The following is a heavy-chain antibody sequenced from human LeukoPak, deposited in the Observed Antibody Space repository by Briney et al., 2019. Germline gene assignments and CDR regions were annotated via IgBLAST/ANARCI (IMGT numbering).Heavy chain of an antibody. D-gene: IGHD2-2*01. CDR3: ASTNCSRSSCFGANWFDP. CDR2: IYYSGST. J-gene: IGHJ5*02. V-gene: IGHV4-30-4*08. Sequence: SQTLSLTCTVSGASISSGDYYWSWIRQPPGKGLEWIGSIYYSGSTFHYNPSLKSRVAISTDTSKNQFSLSLSSVTAADTAVYYCASTNCSRSSCFGANWFDPWGQGTLVTVSS. CDR1: GASISSGDYY.